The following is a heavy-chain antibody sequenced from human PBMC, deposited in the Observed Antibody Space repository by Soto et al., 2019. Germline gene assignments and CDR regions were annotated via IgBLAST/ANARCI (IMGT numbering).Heavy chain of an antibody. V-gene: IGHV1-18*04. CDR3: ARVDYYDSSGYYGY. D-gene: IGHD3-22*01. CDR1: GYTFTIYG. J-gene: IGHJ4*02. Sequence: QVQLVQSGAEVKKPGASVKVSCKASGYTFTIYGISWVRQAPGQGLEWMGWISGYNGNTDYAQNLQARVTLATDASTRSVYMELRSLRSDDTAVYYCARVDYYDSSGYYGYWGQGTLMTVSS. CDR2: ISGYNGNT.